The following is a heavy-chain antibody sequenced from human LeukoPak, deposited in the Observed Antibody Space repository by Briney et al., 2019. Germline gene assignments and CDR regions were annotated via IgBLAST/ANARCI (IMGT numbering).Heavy chain of an antibody. D-gene: IGHD2-2*01. CDR1: GGSISSGSYY. CDR2: IYTSGST. J-gene: IGHJ4*02. Sequence: SETLSLTCTVSGGSISSGSYYWSWIRQPAGKGLEWIGRIYTSGSTNYNPSLKSRVTISVDTSKNQFSLKLSSVTAADTAVYYCARPYCSSTSCFRYYFDYWGQGTLVTVSS. V-gene: IGHV4-61*02. CDR3: ARPYCSSTSCFRYYFDY.